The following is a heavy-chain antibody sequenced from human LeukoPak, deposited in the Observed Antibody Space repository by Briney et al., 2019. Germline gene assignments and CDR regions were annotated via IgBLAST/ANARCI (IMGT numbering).Heavy chain of an antibody. D-gene: IGHD3-10*01. CDR3: ARASGYYGSGSYSYYYYYMDV. CDR2: IYYSGST. CDR1: GGSISSSSYY. J-gene: IGHJ6*03. V-gene: IGHV4-39*01. Sequence: PSETLSLTCTVSGGSISSSSYYWGWIRQPPGKGLEWIGSIYYSGSTYYNPSLKSRVTISVDTSKNQFSLKLSSVTAADTAVYYCARASGYYGSGSYSYYYYYMDVWGKGTTVTVSS.